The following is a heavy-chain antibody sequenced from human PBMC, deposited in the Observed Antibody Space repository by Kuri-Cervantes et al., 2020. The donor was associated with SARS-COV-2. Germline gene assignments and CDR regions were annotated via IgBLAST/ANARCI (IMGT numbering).Heavy chain of an antibody. D-gene: IGHD1-7*01. V-gene: IGHV3-48*04. CDR2: ISSSGSTI. J-gene: IGHJ4*02. CDR1: GFTFSSYS. Sequence: GGSLRLSCAASGFTFSSYSMNWVRQAPGKGLEWVSYISSSGSTIYYADSVKGRFTISRDNAKNSLYLQMNSLRAEDTAVYYCARMDVTGTTVYWGQGTLVTVSS. CDR3: ARMDVTGTTVY.